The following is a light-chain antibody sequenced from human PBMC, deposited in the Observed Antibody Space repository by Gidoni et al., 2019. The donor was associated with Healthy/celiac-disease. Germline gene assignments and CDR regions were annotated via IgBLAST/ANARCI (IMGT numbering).Light chain of an antibody. J-gene: IGKJ3*01. Sequence: EIVLTPSPATLSLSPGERATLSCRASQSVSSSYLAWYQQKPGQAPRLLIYGASSRTTGIPDRFSGSGSGTDFTLTISRLEPEDFAVYYCQQYGSSPFTFGPGTKVDIK. V-gene: IGKV3-20*01. CDR1: QSVSSSY. CDR3: QQYGSSPFT. CDR2: GAS.